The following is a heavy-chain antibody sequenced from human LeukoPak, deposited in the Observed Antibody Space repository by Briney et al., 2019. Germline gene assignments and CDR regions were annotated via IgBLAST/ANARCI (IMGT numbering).Heavy chain of an antibody. J-gene: IGHJ6*02. V-gene: IGHV4-39*07. D-gene: IGHD3-10*01. Sequence: PSETLSLTCTVSGASITSSGVYWVWIRQPPGKGLEWIGSIYHNGNTYYNPSLKIRVTMSVDTSKKQFSLKLRSVTAADTAMYYCARDSGVSNNGIDVWGQGTTVTVSS. CDR1: GASITSSGVY. CDR2: IYHNGNT. CDR3: ARDSGVSNNGIDV.